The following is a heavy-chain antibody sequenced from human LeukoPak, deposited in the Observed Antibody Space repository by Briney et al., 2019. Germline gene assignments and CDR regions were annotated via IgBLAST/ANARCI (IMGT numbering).Heavy chain of an antibody. CDR2: IYASGGN. Sequence: SETLSLTCTVSGGSVNSYYWSWIRQPAGKGLEWIGHIYASGGNDYNPSLKSRVTMSLDMAKKQFSLRLASVTAADTAVYFCARMVPAGTHNYWGQGLLVTVSS. V-gene: IGHV4-4*07. J-gene: IGHJ4*02. D-gene: IGHD6-19*01. CDR3: ARMVPAGTHNY. CDR1: GGSVNSYY.